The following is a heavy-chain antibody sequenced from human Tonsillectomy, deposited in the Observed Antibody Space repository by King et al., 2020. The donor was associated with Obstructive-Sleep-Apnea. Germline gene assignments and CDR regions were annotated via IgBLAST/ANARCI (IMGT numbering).Heavy chain of an antibody. CDR3: ATSIYRRSSARYYYSAMEV. CDR1: GGSFSSYG. Sequence: QLVQSGAEVKKPGSSVKVSCKASGGSFSSYGISWVRQAPGQGLEWMGGIIPIVGTAKYAGKFQGRVTITADESTSTVYMDLSSLRSEDTAVYLCATSIYRRSSARYYYSAMEVWGQVTTVTVSS. D-gene: IGHD6-6*01. V-gene: IGHV1-69*01. J-gene: IGHJ6*02. CDR2: IIPIVGTA.